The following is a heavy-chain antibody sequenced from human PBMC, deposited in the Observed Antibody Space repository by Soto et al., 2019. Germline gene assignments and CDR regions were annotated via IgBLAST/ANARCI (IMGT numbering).Heavy chain of an antibody. CDR2: IWYDGSNK. V-gene: IGHV3-33*01. CDR1: GFTFSSYG. D-gene: IGHD3-3*01. Sequence: QVQLVESGGGVVQPGRSLRLSCAASGFTFSSYGMHWVRQAPGKGLEWVAVIWYDGSNKYYADSVKGRFTISRDNSKNTLYLQMNSLRAEDMAVYYCARNIPYDFWSGYSRNYYYYGMDVWGQGTTVTVSS. J-gene: IGHJ6*02. CDR3: ARNIPYDFWSGYSRNYYYYGMDV.